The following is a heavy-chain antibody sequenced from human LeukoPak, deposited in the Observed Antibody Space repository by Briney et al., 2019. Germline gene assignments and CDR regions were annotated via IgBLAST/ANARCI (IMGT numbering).Heavy chain of an antibody. CDR3: SAAVGTDFYDYGMDV. Sequence: SGGSLRLSCAASGFTFSTYPMSWVRQAPGKGLEWVSIIGASGGTTYYAVSVEGRFTISRDNSKNTLYLQMDSLRAEDTAVYYCSAAVGTDFYDYGMDVWGQGTTVTVSS. CDR1: GFTFSTYP. V-gene: IGHV3-23*01. CDR2: IGASGGTT. J-gene: IGHJ6*02. D-gene: IGHD6-13*01.